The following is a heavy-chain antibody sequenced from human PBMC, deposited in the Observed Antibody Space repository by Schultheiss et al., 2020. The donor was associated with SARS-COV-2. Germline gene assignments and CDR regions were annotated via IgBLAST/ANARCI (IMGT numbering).Heavy chain of an antibody. CDR2: IYYSGST. Sequence: SETLSLTCTVSGYSISSGYYWGWIRQPPGKGLEWIGYIYYSGSTNYNPSLKSRVTMSVDTSKNQFSLKLSSVTAADTAVYYCARDGGGGIVEGGWFDPWGQGTLVTVSS. CDR1: GYSISSGYY. CDR3: ARDGGGGIVEGGWFDP. D-gene: IGHD2-15*01. J-gene: IGHJ5*02. V-gene: IGHV4-61*01.